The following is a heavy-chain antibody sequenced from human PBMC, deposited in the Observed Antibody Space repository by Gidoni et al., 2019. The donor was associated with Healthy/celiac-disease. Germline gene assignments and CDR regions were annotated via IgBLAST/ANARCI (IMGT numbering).Heavy chain of an antibody. V-gene: IGHV3-53*04. CDR3: ATGVVVPAQTESFFDY. D-gene: IGHD2-21*02. CDR2: IYSGGST. CDR1: GFTVSSNY. Sequence: EVQLVESGGGWVQPGGSRRLAWAASGFTVSSNYMSWVRRAPGKGLEWGSVIYSGGSTYYAASVKGRFTISRHNSKNTLYLQMNSLRAEDTAVYYCATGVVVPAQTESFFDYWGQGTLVTVSS. J-gene: IGHJ4*02.